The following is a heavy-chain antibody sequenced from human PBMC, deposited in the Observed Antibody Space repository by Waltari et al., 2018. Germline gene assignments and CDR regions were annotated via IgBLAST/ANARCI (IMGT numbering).Heavy chain of an antibody. J-gene: IGHJ1*01. CDR2: VSSGGDNH. CDR1: GFSLSASV. V-gene: IGHV3-33*05. CDR3: AGTATAFLDS. D-gene: IGHD2-21*02. Sequence: QLAESGGGLVQPGQSLRLSCTVSGFSLSASVLHWIRQPPGKSPEWLARVSSGGDNHFYADSVKGRFVISTDNSKRMLFLQMKNLRRNDTAVYFCAGTATAFLDSWGQGTLVTVAS.